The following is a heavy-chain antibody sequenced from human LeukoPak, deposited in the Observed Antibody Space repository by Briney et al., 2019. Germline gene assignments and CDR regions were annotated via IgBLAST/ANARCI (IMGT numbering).Heavy chain of an antibody. Sequence: SHTLSLTCTVSGGSISSGGYYWSWIRQHPGKGLEWIGYIYYSGSTYYNPSLQSRATISVDTSKNQFPLKLSSVTAADTAVYYCARDTQWSPFDYWGQGTLVTVSS. D-gene: IGHD2-15*01. V-gene: IGHV4-31*03. CDR1: GGSISSGGYY. CDR3: ARDTQWSPFDY. J-gene: IGHJ4*02. CDR2: IYYSGST.